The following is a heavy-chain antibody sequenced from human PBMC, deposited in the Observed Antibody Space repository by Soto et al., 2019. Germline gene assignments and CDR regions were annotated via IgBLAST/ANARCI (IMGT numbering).Heavy chain of an antibody. J-gene: IGHJ4*02. D-gene: IGHD3-22*01. CDR1: GGTFSSYA. V-gene: IGHV1-69*01. Sequence: QVQLVQSGAEVKKPGSSVKVSCKASGGTFSSYAIDWVRQAPGQGLEWMGGIIPIFGRANYAQKFQGRITITADESTSTAYMELRSLRSEDTAVYYCARGVHYDRSAYYYFYWGQGTLVTVSS. CDR2: IIPIFGRA. CDR3: ARGVHYDRSAYYYFY.